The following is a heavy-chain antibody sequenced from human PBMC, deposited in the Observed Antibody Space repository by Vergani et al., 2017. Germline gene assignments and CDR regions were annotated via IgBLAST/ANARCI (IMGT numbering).Heavy chain of an antibody. V-gene: IGHV3-49*04. J-gene: IGHJ3*02. CDR1: GFTFSSYW. CDR3: TRGGRFYGDVAFDI. CDR2: IRSKAYGGTT. D-gene: IGHD4-17*01. Sequence: VQLVESGGGVVQPGRSLRLSCAASGFTFSSYWMSWVRQAPGKGLEWVGFIRSKAYGGTTEYAASVKGRFTISRDDSKSIAYLQMNSLKTEDTAVYYCTRGGRFYGDVAFDIWGQGTMVTVSS.